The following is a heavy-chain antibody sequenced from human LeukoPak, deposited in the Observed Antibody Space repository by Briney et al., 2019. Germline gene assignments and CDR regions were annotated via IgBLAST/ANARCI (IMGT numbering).Heavy chain of an antibody. V-gene: IGHV3-21*01. Sequence: GGSLRLSCAASGFTFSSYSMNWIRQAPGKGLEWVSSISGSGEFIYYGDSVKGRVTISRDNGKNSLYLQMNSVRPEDMAVYYCARDDSHGYHFFDSWGRGTLVTVSS. CDR3: ARDDSHGYHFFDS. CDR1: GFTFSSYS. CDR2: ISGSGEFI. J-gene: IGHJ4*02. D-gene: IGHD3-22*01.